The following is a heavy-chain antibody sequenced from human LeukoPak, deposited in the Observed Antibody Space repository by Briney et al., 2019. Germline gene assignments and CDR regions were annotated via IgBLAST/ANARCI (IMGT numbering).Heavy chain of an antibody. CDR1: EFTFDSYA. CDR3: EKDPPFNP. Sequence: GGSLRLSCAGSEFTFDSYAMTWGRQAPGKGLEWVSVISNSGSGTYFADSVKGRFTISRDNSKNTLYLQMNSLRAEDTAVYYCEKDPPFNPWGQGTLVTVSS. V-gene: IGHV3-23*01. J-gene: IGHJ5*02. CDR2: ISNSGSGT.